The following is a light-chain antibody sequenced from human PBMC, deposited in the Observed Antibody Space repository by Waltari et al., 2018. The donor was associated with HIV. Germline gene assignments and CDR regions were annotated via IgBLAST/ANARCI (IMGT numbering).Light chain of an antibody. V-gene: IGLV1-40*01. J-gene: IGLJ2*01. Sequence: QSVLTQPPSVSGAPGQRVTISCTGSRSNIGAGYDVHWYQQLPGTAPKLLIYGNTNRPSGVPDRFSGSKSGTSASLAITGLHAEDEADYYCQSYDSSLSASVFGEGTKLTVL. CDR3: QSYDSSLSASV. CDR1: RSNIGAGYD. CDR2: GNT.